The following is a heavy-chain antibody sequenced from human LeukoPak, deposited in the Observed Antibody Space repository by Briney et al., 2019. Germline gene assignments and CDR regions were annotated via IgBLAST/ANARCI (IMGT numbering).Heavy chain of an antibody. CDR3: ARDSPGASPFYYYYGMDV. CDR2: IIPIFGTA. Sequence: SVKVSCKASGGTFSSYAISWVRQAPGQGLEWMGGIIPIFGTANYAQKFQGRVTITTDESTSTAYMELNSLRAEDTAVYYCARDSPGASPFYYYYGMDVWGQGTTVTVSS. J-gene: IGHJ6*02. CDR1: GGTFSSYA. D-gene: IGHD1-26*01. V-gene: IGHV1-69*05.